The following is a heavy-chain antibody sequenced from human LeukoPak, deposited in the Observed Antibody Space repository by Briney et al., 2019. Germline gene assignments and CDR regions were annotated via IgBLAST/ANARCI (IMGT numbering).Heavy chain of an antibody. J-gene: IGHJ6*02. D-gene: IGHD2-15*01. CDR2: ISGSGGST. V-gene: IGHV3-23*01. CDR1: GFTFSSYA. Sequence: PGGSLRLSCAASGFTFSSYAMSWVRQAPGKGLEWVSAISGSGGSTYYADSVKGRFTISRDNSKNTLYLQMNSLRAEDTAVYYCAKGLRDIVVVVAATNGYGRDVWGQGTTVTVSS. CDR3: AKGLRDIVVVVAATNGYGRDV.